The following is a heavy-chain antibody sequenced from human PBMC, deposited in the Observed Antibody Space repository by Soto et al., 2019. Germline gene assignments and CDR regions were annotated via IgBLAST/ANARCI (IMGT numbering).Heavy chain of an antibody. CDR2: IYKSGST. V-gene: IGHV4-39*01. CDR3: ARPGYYDNSGRWRSPFDT. Sequence: SETLSLTCTVSGDSISTSHYYWGWIRQPPGKGLEWIGSIYKSGSTYYNPSLKSRVTMSVDTSKNQFSLKLSSVTAADTAVYYCARPGYYDNSGRWRSPFDTWGQCTVVTVSS. J-gene: IGHJ3*02. CDR1: GDSISTSHYY. D-gene: IGHD3-22*01.